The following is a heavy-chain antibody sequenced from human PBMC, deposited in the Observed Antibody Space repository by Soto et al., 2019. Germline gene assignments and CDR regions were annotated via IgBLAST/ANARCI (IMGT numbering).Heavy chain of an antibody. J-gene: IGHJ5*02. CDR2: IYYSGST. CDR3: AVQYIAQGGNWIDP. V-gene: IGHV4-31*03. D-gene: IGHD3-16*01. Sequence: PSETLCLTCTVSGGSISSGGYYWSWIRQHPGKGLEWIGYIYYSGSTYYNPSLKSRVTISVDTSKNQFSLKLSSVTAADTAVYYCAVQYIAQGGNWIDPWGQGTLVTVSS. CDR1: GGSISSGGYY.